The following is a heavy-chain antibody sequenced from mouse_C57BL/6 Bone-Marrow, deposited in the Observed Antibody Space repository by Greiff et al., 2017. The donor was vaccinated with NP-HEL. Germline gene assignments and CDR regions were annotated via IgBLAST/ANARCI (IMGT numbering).Heavy chain of an antibody. V-gene: IGHV1-15*01. CDR2: IDPETGGT. D-gene: IGHD4-1*01. J-gene: IGHJ1*03. Sequence: QVQLQQSGAALVRPGASVTLSCKASGYTFTDYEMHWVKQTPVHGLEWIGAIDPETGGTAYNQKFKGKAILTADKSSSTAYMELRSLTSEDSAVYYCTRALGRDYWYFDVWGTGTTVTVSS. CDR1: GYTFTDYE. CDR3: TRALGRDYWYFDV.